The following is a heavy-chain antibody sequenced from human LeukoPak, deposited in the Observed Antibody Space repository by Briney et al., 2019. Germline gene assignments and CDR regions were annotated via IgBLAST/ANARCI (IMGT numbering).Heavy chain of an antibody. Sequence: PSETLSLTCTVSGASISSYSWTWIRQPAGKGLEWIGRIYTSGSTNYNPSLKSRVTMSVVTSKNQFSLKLSSVTAADTAVYYCARGGIAARRPFDYWGQGTLVTVSS. CDR3: ARGGIAARRPFDY. D-gene: IGHD6-6*01. CDR2: IYTSGST. CDR1: GASISSYS. V-gene: IGHV4-4*07. J-gene: IGHJ4*02.